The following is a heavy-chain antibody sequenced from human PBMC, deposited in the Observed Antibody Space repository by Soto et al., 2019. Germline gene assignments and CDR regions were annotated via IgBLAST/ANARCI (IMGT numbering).Heavy chain of an antibody. CDR3: AANYYDSSGYYLRGPYYYYGMDV. Sequence: ASVKVSCKASGYTFTSYGISWVRQAPGQGLEWMGWISIYNGNTNYAQKFQGWVTMTRDTSISTAYMELSRLRSDDTAVYYCAANYYDSSGYYLRGPYYYYGMDVWGQGTTVTVS. CDR2: ISIYNGNT. V-gene: IGHV1-18*01. J-gene: IGHJ6*02. CDR1: GYTFTSYG. D-gene: IGHD3-22*01.